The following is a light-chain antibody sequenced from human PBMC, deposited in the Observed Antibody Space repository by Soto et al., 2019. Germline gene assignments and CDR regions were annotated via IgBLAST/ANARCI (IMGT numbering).Light chain of an antibody. Sequence: IVMTQSPRTLSLSPGERATLSCRASQPINNNYVAWYQQKPGQAPSLLIYGASDRATGVPDRFSGSGSGTDFTLTISRLEPEDFAVYYCQHYLDWPVYTFGQGTKLEIK. V-gene: IGKV3-20*01. CDR1: QPINNNY. CDR3: QHYLDWPVYT. J-gene: IGKJ2*01. CDR2: GAS.